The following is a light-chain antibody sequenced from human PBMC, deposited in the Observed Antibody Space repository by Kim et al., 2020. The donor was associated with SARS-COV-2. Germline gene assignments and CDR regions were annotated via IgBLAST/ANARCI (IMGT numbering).Light chain of an antibody. CDR1: QGISSL. CDR2: SAS. CDR3: QQAKSFPYT. J-gene: IGKJ2*01. V-gene: IGKV1-12*01. Sequence: SASVGDRLPISCRPSQGISSLVAWYQQKPGTAPNLLIYSASSLQSGVPSRFSGNGSGTDFTLTISSLQPGDFATYYCQQAKSFPYTFGQGTKLEI.